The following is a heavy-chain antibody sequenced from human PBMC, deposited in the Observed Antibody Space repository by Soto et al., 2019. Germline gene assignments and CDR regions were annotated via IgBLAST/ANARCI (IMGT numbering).Heavy chain of an antibody. CDR1: GFTFSDYG. CDR3: AKGRYDFWSGQEN. CDR2: ISYDGNRK. Sequence: GGSLRLSCAASGFTFSDYGIHWVRQAPGKGLDWVAVISYDGNRKYYADSVKGRFTISRDNSRNTLSLQINSLRVDDTAVYYCAKGRYDFWSGQENWGQGTLVTVSS. D-gene: IGHD3-3*01. V-gene: IGHV3-30*18. J-gene: IGHJ4*02.